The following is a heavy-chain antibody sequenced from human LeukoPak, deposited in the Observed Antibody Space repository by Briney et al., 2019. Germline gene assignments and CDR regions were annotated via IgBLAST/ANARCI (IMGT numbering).Heavy chain of an antibody. V-gene: IGHV4-59*08. J-gene: IGHJ6*04. D-gene: IGHD3-22*01. Sequence: SETLSLTCIVSGGSISSYYWSWIRQPPGKGLEWIGHINYSGGTKYNPSLKSRVTISVDTPKNQFSLKLSSVTAADTAVYYCARYYYDSSGYSHGMDVWGKGTTVTVSS. CDR1: GGSISSYY. CDR3: ARYYYDSSGYSHGMDV. CDR2: INYSGGT.